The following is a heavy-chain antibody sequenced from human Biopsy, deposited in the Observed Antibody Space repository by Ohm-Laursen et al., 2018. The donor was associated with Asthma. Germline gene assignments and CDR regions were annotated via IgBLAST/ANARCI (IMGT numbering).Heavy chain of an antibody. Sequence: SETLSLTWTVSGGSISSSSYYWGWIRQPPGKGLEWIGSIYYSGSIYYNPSLKSRVTISVDTSKNQFSLKLSSVTAADTAVYYCARQGYDFWSGYFDAFDIWGQGTMVTVSS. V-gene: IGHV4-39*01. J-gene: IGHJ3*02. D-gene: IGHD3-3*01. CDR3: ARQGYDFWSGYFDAFDI. CDR2: IYYSGSI. CDR1: GGSISSSSYY.